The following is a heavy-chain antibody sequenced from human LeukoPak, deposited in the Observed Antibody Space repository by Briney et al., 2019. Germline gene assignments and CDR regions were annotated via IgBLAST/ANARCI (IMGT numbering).Heavy chain of an antibody. D-gene: IGHD6-13*01. CDR2: IYASGST. CDR1: GGSISSYY. V-gene: IGHV4-4*07. J-gene: IGHJ4*02. CDR3: ARGSSSLCFDY. Sequence: NPSETLSLTCTVSGGSISSYYWSWIRQPAGKGLEWIGRIYASGSTYYNPSLKSRVTISVDRSKNQFSLKLSSVTAADTAVYYCARGSSSLCFDYWGQGTLVTVSS.